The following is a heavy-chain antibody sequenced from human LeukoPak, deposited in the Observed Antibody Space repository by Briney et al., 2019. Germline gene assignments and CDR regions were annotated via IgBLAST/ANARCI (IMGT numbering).Heavy chain of an antibody. V-gene: IGHV3-23*01. CDR2: ISGSGGST. CDR1: GFTFSSYA. Sequence: GGSLRLSCAASGFTFSSYAMSWVRRAPGKGLECVSAISGSGGSTYYADSVRGRFTISRDNSKNTLYLQMNSLRAEDTAVYYCAKPIAVAGPPDGMDVWGQGTTVTVSS. D-gene: IGHD6-19*01. J-gene: IGHJ6*02. CDR3: AKPIAVAGPPDGMDV.